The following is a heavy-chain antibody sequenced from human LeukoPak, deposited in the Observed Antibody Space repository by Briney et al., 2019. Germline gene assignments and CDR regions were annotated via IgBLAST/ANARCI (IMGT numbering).Heavy chain of an antibody. Sequence: ESGPTLVNPTQTLTLTCSFSGFSVNTDGMSIGWVRQPSGKALEWLAIIYWDDDKSYSPSLKERLTITKDASKTQVVLTMTNMDPVDSATYYCSRAKRIDVQNTPYYFDFWGQGILVTVSS. CDR2: IYWDDDK. V-gene: IGHV2-5*02. CDR3: SRAKRIDVQNTPYYFDF. J-gene: IGHJ4*02. CDR1: GFSVNTDGMS. D-gene: IGHD3-10*02.